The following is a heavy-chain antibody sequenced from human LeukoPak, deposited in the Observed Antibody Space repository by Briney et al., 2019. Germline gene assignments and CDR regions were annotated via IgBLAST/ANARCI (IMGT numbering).Heavy chain of an antibody. D-gene: IGHD4-23*01. J-gene: IGHJ4*02. CDR3: AREAYGRNHFDQ. CDR2: ISDSGYSQ. V-gene: IGHV3-11*01. CDR1: GFTLSDYD. Sequence: GGSLRLSCEASGFTLSDYDINWVRQAPGKGLEWVSQISDSGYSQYYADSVKGRVTISRDNVKNLVSLQLNSLSAEDTAVYFCAREAYGRNHFDQWGQGALVTVS.